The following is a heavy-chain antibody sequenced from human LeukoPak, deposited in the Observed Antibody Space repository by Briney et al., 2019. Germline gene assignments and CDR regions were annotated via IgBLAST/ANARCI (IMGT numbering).Heavy chain of an antibody. CDR3: ARHWTSGSPYNWFDP. D-gene: IGHD3-10*01. J-gene: IGHJ5*02. CDR1: GGSISSSSYY. Sequence: PSETLSLTCTVSGGSISSSSYYWGWIRQPPGKGLEWIGSIYYSGSTYYNPSLKSRVTISVDTSKNQFPLKLSSVTAADTAVYYCARHWTSGSPYNWFDPWGQGTLVTVSS. V-gene: IGHV4-39*06. CDR2: IYYSGST.